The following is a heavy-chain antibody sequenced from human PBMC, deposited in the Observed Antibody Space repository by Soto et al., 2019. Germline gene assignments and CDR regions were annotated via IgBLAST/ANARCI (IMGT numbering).Heavy chain of an antibody. CDR2: ISGSGGST. CDR3: AKHEKSWLISSGWIDY. D-gene: IGHD6-19*01. J-gene: IGHJ4*02. V-gene: IGHV3-23*01. CDR1: GFTFSSYA. Sequence: EVQLLESGGGLVQPGGSLRLSCAASGFTFSSYAMSWVRQAPGKGLEWVSAISGSGGSTYYADSVKGRFTISRDNSKNTLYLQMNSLRAEDTAVYYCAKHEKSWLISSGWIDYWGQGTLVTVSS.